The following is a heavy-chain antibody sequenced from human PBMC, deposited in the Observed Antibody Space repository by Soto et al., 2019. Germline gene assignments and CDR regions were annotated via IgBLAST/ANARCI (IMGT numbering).Heavy chain of an antibody. J-gene: IGHJ6*02. D-gene: IGHD7-27*01. CDR2: INAGNGNT. V-gene: IGHV1-3*01. CDR3: ARGWGSYGMDV. CDR1: GYTFTSYA. Sequence: ASVKVSCKAAGYTFTSYAMHWVRQAPGQRLEWMGWINAGNGNTKYSQKFQGRVTITRDTSASTAYMELSSLRSEDTAVYYCARGWGSYGMDVWGPGTKVTVYS.